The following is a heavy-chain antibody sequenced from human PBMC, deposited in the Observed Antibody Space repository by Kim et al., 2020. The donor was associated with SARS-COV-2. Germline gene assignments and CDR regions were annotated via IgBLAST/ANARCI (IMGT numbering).Heavy chain of an antibody. CDR3: ARPGYDYGDYSLRY. Sequence: SETLSLTCTVSGGSISSSSYYWGWIRQPPGKGLEWIGSIYYSGSTYYNPSLKSRVTISVDTSKNQFSLKLSSVTAADTAVYYCARPGYDYGDYSLRYWGQGTLVTVSS. CDR2: IYYSGST. V-gene: IGHV4-39*01. CDR1: GGSISSSSYY. J-gene: IGHJ4*02. D-gene: IGHD4-17*01.